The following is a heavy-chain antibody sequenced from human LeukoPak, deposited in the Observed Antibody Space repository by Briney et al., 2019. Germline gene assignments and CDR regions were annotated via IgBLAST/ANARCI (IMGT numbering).Heavy chain of an antibody. V-gene: IGHV4-59*12. CDR1: GGSISYYY. D-gene: IGHD4-11*01. J-gene: IGHJ4*02. CDR3: ARLSTVTTSFGY. CDR2: IYYTGNT. Sequence: SETLSLTCTVSGGSISYYYWNWIRQPPGKGLEWIGYIYYTGNTNYNPSLKSRVTISVDTSKNQFSLKLSSVTAADTAVYYRARLSTVTTSFGYWGQGTLVTVS.